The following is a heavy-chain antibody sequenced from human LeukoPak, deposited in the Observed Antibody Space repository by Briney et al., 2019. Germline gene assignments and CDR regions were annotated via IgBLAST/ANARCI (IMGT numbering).Heavy chain of an antibody. CDR3: ARVIFYDSSGYYFDY. V-gene: IGHV1-18*04. D-gene: IGHD3-22*01. CDR1: GYTFTSYY. Sequence: GASVKVSCKASGYTFTSYYMHWVRQAPGQGLEWMGWISAYNGNTNYAQKLQGRVTMTTDTSTSTAYMELRSLRSDDTAVYYCARVIFYDSSGYYFDYWGQGTLVTVSS. CDR2: ISAYNGNT. J-gene: IGHJ4*02.